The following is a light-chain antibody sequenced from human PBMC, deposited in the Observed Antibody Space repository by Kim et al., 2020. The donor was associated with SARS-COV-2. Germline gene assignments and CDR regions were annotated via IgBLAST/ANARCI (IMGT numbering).Light chain of an antibody. Sequence: VTPGKRVTQSCRASQNIRGSLAWYQQKPGQTPKHLIYDAFTRATGIPARFSGSGSGTEFTLTISDLQSEDFAVYYCQHYNYWPPYSFGQGTKLEI. CDR1: QNIRGS. V-gene: IGKV3-15*01. CDR2: DAF. J-gene: IGKJ2*03. CDR3: QHYNYWPPYS.